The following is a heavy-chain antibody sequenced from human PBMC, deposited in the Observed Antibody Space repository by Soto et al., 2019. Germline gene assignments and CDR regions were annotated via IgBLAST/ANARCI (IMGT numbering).Heavy chain of an antibody. D-gene: IGHD3-16*02. Sequence: QVQLQESGPGLVKPAQTLSLTCTVSGGSISSGGYYWSWIRQHPGKGLEWIGYIYYSGSTYYNPSLKSRVTISVDTSKNQFSLKLSSVTAADTAVYYCAREPNDYIWGSYRYRPTDYWGQGTLVTVSS. CDR3: AREPNDYIWGSYRYRPTDY. CDR2: IYYSGST. J-gene: IGHJ4*02. V-gene: IGHV4-31*03. CDR1: GGSISSGGYY.